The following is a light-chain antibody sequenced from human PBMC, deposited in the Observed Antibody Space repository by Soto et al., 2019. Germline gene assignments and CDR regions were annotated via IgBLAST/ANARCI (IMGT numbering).Light chain of an antibody. CDR2: RAS. Sequence: DIQLTQSPSTLSASVGDRVTITCRASQSITNWLAWYQQKPGKAPKLLIYRASGLESGVPSRFSGSGSGTEFTLTISSLQPDDFATYYCQQYNTYSTFGQGTKLEIK. CDR3: QQYNTYST. CDR1: QSITNW. V-gene: IGKV1-5*03. J-gene: IGKJ2*01.